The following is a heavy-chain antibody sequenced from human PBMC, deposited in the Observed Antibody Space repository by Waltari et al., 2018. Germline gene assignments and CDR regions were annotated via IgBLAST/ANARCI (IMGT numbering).Heavy chain of an antibody. Sequence: EVQLVESGGGLVQPGGSPRLSEAASGFSFRNSGMDWVRQARGKGLEWVANINHDGSEISYVDSVKGRVTISRDNAKNSLYLQMNSLRAEDTAIYYCSWSLDYLGHGTLVTVSS. CDR2: INHDGSEI. J-gene: IGHJ4*01. CDR1: GFSFRNSG. V-gene: IGHV3-7*01. CDR3: SWSLDY.